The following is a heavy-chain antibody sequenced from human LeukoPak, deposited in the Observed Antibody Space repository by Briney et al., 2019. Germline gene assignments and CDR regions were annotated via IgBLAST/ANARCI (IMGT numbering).Heavy chain of an antibody. CDR1: GFTVSSNS. V-gene: IGHV3-53*01. J-gene: IGHJ6*03. CDR2: IYSGGNT. D-gene: IGHD6-13*01. CDR3: AKDATAVPGTVYMDV. Sequence: GGSLRLSCTVSGFTVSSNSWSWVRQAPGKGLEWVSFIYSGGNTHYSDSVTGRFTISRDNSKNTLYLQMTSLRAEDTALYYCAKDATAVPGTVYMDVWGKGTTVTISS.